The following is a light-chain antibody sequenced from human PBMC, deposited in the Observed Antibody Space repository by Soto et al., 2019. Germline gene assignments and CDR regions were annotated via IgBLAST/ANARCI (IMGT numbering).Light chain of an antibody. Sequence: EIVLTQSRSTLSLSPGERATLSCRASQSVSSYLAWYQQKPGQAPRLLIYDASNRATGIPARYSGSGSGTDFTLTISSLEPEDFAVYYCQQRSNWPLLTFGGGTKVEIK. CDR3: QQRSNWPLLT. J-gene: IGKJ4*01. CDR1: QSVSSY. V-gene: IGKV3-11*01. CDR2: DAS.